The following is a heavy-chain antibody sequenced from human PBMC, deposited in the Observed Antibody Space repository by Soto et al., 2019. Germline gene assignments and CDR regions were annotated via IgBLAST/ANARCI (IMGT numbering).Heavy chain of an antibody. Sequence: QVQLEQSGGEVKKPGSSVKVSCKASRVTFSKFIVTWVRQAPGLGLEWVGGIIPIFGTANYAQKFQGRVTITADESTSTTYMEVNNLRSEDTAVYYCATVRYSSPMGYYYGMDVWGQGTTVTVSS. D-gene: IGHD6-19*01. CDR3: ATVRYSSPMGYYYGMDV. CDR1: RVTFSKFI. V-gene: IGHV1-69*01. CDR2: IIPIFGTA. J-gene: IGHJ6*02.